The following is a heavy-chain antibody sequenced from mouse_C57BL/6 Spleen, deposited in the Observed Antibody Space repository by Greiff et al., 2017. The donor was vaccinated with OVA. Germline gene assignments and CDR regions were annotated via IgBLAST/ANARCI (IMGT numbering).Heavy chain of an antibody. CDR1: GFSFNTYA. CDR3: VRGPWFAY. Sequence: EVKVVESGGGLVQPKGSLKLSCAASGFSFNTYAMNWVRQAPGKGLEWVARIRSKSNNYATYYADSVKDRFTISRDDSESMLYLQMNNLKTEDTAMYYCVRGPWFAYWGQGTLVTVSA. V-gene: IGHV10-1*01. D-gene: IGHD3-3*01. J-gene: IGHJ3*01. CDR2: IRSKSNNYAT.